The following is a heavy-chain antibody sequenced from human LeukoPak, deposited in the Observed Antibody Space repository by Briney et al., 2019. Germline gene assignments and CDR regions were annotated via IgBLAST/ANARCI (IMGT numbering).Heavy chain of an antibody. Sequence: ASVKVSCKASGYTFTSYDINWVRQATGQGLEWMGWMNPNSGNTGYAQKFQGRVTMTRNTSISTAYMELSSLRSEDTAVYYCATVPWRSPRLLWFGELTTNWFDPWGQGTLVTVSS. D-gene: IGHD3-10*01. CDR2: MNPNSGNT. CDR3: ATVPWRSPRLLWFGELTTNWFDP. CDR1: GYTFTSYD. V-gene: IGHV1-8*01. J-gene: IGHJ5*02.